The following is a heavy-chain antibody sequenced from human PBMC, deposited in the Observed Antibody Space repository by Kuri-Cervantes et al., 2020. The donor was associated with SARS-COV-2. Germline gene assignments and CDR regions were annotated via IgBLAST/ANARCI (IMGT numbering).Heavy chain of an antibody. CDR3: ARELSIAAAGTWYYYYGMDV. D-gene: IGHD6-13*01. V-gene: IGHV3-9*01. J-gene: IGHJ6*02. CDR1: GFTYDDYA. Sequence: GGSLRLSCAASGFTYDDYAMHWVRQAPGKGLEWVSGISWNSGSIGYADSAKGRFTISRDNAKNSLHLQMNSLRAEDTAVYYCARELSIAAAGTWYYYYGMDVWGQGTTVTVSS. CDR2: ISWNSGSI.